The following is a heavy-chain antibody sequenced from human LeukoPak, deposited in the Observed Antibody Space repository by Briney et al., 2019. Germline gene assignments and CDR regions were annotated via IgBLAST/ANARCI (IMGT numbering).Heavy chain of an antibody. Sequence: GGSLRLSCVASGFTLSTYWMNWVRQAPGKGLEWVADIMQDGSVQHYVDSVKGRFTISRDNAKNSLYLQMNSPRAEDTALYYCARGYTATGGMDVWGQGTTVTVS. V-gene: IGHV3-7*01. CDR3: ARGYTATGGMDV. CDR1: GFTLSTYW. J-gene: IGHJ6*02. D-gene: IGHD5-24*01. CDR2: IMQDGSVQ.